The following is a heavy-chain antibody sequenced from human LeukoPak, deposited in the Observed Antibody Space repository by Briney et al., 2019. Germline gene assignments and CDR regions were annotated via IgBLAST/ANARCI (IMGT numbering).Heavy chain of an antibody. D-gene: IGHD6-13*01. Sequence: SETLSLTCTVSGGSISSSSYYWGWIRQPQGKGLEWIGSIYYSGSTYYNPSLKSRVTISVDTSKNQFSLKLSSVTAADTAVYYCARGWSSKDAFDIWGQGTMVTVSS. CDR3: ARGWSSKDAFDI. CDR1: GGSISSSSYY. CDR2: IYYSGST. J-gene: IGHJ3*02. V-gene: IGHV4-39*07.